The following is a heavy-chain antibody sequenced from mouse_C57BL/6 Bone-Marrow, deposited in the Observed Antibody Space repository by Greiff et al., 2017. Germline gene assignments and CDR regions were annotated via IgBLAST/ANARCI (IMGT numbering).Heavy chain of an antibody. D-gene: IGHD1-1*01. CDR1: GYTFTDYY. Sequence: VQLQQSGPVLVKPGASVKMSCKASGYTFTDYYMNWVKQSHGKSLEWIGVINPYNGGTSYNQKFKGKATLTVDKSSSTAYMELNSLTSEDSAVYYCARITTVVERVYYFDYWGQGTTRTVSS. CDR3: ARITTVVERVYYFDY. CDR2: INPYNGGT. V-gene: IGHV1-19*01. J-gene: IGHJ2*01.